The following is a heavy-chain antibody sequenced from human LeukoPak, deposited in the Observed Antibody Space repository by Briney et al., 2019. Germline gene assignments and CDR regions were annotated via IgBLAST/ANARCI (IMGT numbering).Heavy chain of an antibody. V-gene: IGHV3-11*01. J-gene: IGHJ6*03. CDR1: GFTFSDYY. Sequence: PGGFLRLSCAASGFTFSDYYMSWIRQAPGKGLEWVSYISSSGSTIYYADSVKGRFTISRDNAKNSLYLQMNSLRAEDTAVYYCARERTAYYYYYMDVWGKGTTVTVSS. CDR2: ISSSGSTI. CDR3: ARERTAYYYYYMDV.